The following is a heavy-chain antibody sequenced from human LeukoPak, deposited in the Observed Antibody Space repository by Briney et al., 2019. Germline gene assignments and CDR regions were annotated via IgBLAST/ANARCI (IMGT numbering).Heavy chain of an antibody. J-gene: IGHJ4*02. CDR3: AKRAADCSGGSCYTILDY. Sequence: PGGSLRLSCAASGFTFSSYEMNWVRQAPGKGLEWVSYISSSGITIYYADSVKGRFTISRDNSKNTLYLQMNSLRAEDTAVYYCAKRAADCSGGSCYTILDYWGQGTLVTVSS. V-gene: IGHV3-48*03. CDR2: ISSSGITI. CDR1: GFTFSSYE. D-gene: IGHD2-15*01.